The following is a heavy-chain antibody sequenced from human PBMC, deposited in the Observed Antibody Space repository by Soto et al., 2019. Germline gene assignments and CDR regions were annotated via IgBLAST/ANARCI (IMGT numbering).Heavy chain of an antibody. CDR3: ARDPTDSGGYSDS. CDR2: IWNDGSNE. V-gene: IGHV3-33*01. CDR1: GFNFSRYG. D-gene: IGHD3-22*01. Sequence: PGGSLRLSCGASGFNFSRYGIHWVRQAPGKGLEWVAIIWNDGSNEYYADSVKGRFTISRDNSKNTVYLQVSKLRAEDTAVYFCARDPTDSGGYSDSWGQGTLVIVSS. J-gene: IGHJ4*02.